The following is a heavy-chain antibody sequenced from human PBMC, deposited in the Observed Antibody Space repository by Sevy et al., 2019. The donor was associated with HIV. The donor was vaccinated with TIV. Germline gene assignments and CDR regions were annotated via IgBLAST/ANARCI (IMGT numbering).Heavy chain of an antibody. V-gene: IGHV3-30-3*01. CDR2: ISYDGSSK. CDR1: GFTFSGYA. CDR3: ARMGQEGVVPAARSTYYYYGMDV. D-gene: IGHD2-2*01. Sequence: GGSLRLSCAASGFTFSGYAMHWVRQAPGKGLEWVAVISYDGSSKYYADSVKCRFTISRDNSKNTLYLQMNSLRAEDTAVYYCARMGQEGVVPAARSTYYYYGMDVWGQGTTVTVSS. J-gene: IGHJ6*02.